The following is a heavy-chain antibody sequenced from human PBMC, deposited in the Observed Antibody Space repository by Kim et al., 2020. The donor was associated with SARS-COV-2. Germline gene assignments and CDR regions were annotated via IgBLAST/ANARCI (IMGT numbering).Heavy chain of an antibody. CDR2: ISSNGGST. V-gene: IGHV3-64D*09. D-gene: IGHD2-2*01. Sequence: GGSLRLSCSASGFTFSSYAMHWVRQAPGKGLEYVSAISSNGGSTYYADSVKGRFTISRDNSKNTLYLQMSSLRAEDTAVYYCVKDLGRYCSSTSCYAFDYWGQGTLVTVSS. CDR1: GFTFSSYA. CDR3: VKDLGRYCSSTSCYAFDY. J-gene: IGHJ4*02.